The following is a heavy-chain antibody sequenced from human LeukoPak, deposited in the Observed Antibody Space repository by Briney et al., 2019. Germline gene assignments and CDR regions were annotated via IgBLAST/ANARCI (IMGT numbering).Heavy chain of an antibody. Sequence: SETLSLTCAVYGGSFTKHQWSWIRQPPGKGLEWIGAINDGGSTNYNPSLKSRVTISVDTSKNQFSLRLSSMTAADTAVYYCAREANVSRSSWSYYYISVWGKGTTVTVSS. CDR1: GGSFTKHQ. D-gene: IGHD3-16*01. CDR2: INDGGST. CDR3: AREANVSRSSWSYYYISV. J-gene: IGHJ6*03. V-gene: IGHV4-34*01.